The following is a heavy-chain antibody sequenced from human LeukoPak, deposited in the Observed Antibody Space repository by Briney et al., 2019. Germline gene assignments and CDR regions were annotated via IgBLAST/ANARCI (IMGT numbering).Heavy chain of an antibody. V-gene: IGHV4-39*07. Sequence: KASETLSLPCTVSGGSISSSSYYWGWVRQPPGKGLEWIGSIYYSGSTNYNPSLKSRVTISVDTSKNQFSLKLSSVTAADTAVYYCAREGSIYYYDSSGYLGNWGQGNLGTVSS. J-gene: IGHJ1*01. CDR2: IYYSGST. CDR3: AREGSIYYYDSSGYLGN. CDR1: GGSISSSSYY. D-gene: IGHD3-22*01.